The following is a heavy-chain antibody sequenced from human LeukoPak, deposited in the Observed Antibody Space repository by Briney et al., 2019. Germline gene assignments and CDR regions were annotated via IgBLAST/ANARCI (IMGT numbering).Heavy chain of an antibody. J-gene: IGHJ3*02. Sequence: DTFTXYYMHWVRQAPGQGLEWMGWINPNSGGTNYTQKFQGRVTMTRDTAISTAYMELSRLRYGDTAVYYCAXXXXXXXXXXXXXXAXXIWGQGTXVTVSS. V-gene: IGHV1-2*02. CDR2: INPNSGGT. CDR3: AXXXXXXXXXXXXXXAXXI. CDR1: DTFTXYY.